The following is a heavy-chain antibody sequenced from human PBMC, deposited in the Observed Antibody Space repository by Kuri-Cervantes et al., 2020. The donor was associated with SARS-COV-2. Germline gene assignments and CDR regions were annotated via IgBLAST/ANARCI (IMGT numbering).Heavy chain of an antibody. D-gene: IGHD1-26*01. V-gene: IGHV3-30*01. CDR3: ARSRGGRYYSPFDY. CDR2: ISYDGSNK. Sequence: GESLKISSAASGFTVSSNYMSWGRQAPGKGLEWVAVISYDGSNKYSADSVKGRLTISRDNSKNTLFLQMNSLRAEDTAVYYCARSRGGRYYSPFDYWGQGTLVTVSS. CDR1: GFTVSSNY. J-gene: IGHJ4*02.